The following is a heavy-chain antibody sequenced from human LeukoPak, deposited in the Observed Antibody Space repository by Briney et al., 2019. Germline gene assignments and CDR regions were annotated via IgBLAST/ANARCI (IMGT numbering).Heavy chain of an antibody. J-gene: IGHJ5*02. CDR3: ARPHCSSTDCHPPEWFDP. CDR1: GYTFTNYD. V-gene: IGHV1-8*01. CDR2: MNPNSGNT. D-gene: IGHD2-2*01. Sequence: GASVKVSCKTSGYTFTNYDINWVRQATGQGLEWMGWMNPNSGNTGYAQKLQGRVTMTRNTSISTAYMELSSLRSEDTAVYYCARPHCSSTDCHPPEWFDPWGQGTLVTVSS.